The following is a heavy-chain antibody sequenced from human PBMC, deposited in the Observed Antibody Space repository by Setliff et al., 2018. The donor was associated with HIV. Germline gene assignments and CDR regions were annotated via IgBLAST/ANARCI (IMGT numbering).Heavy chain of an antibody. Sequence: AASVKVSCKASGYTFISNDINWVRQTTGQGLEWMGWMSPNSGDTGYAQNFQGRVTMTRDTSMNTAYMELSNLRAEDTALYYCTKVKVPTTDLYFLDYWGQGTPVTVSS. D-gene: IGHD1-1*01. CDR3: TKVKVPTTDLYFLDY. CDR1: GYTFISND. V-gene: IGHV1-8*01. J-gene: IGHJ4*02. CDR2: MSPNSGDT.